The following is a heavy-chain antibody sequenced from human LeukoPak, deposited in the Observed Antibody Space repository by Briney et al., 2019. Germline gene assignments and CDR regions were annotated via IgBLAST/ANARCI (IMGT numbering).Heavy chain of an antibody. Sequence: GGSQTLLCVAAGFAFSNYVVSWVRQAPGKGLEWVSSISGSGGTTYYGDSVKRRFTIHRDNSRNTLYVHMNSLRAEDTAVYYCAKDRVTTVITHYCDYWAERPVDTVSS. CDR3: AKDRVTTVITHYCDY. CDR2: ISGSGGTT. CDR1: GFAFSNYV. J-gene: IGHJ4*02. D-gene: IGHD4-17*01. V-gene: IGHV3-23*01.